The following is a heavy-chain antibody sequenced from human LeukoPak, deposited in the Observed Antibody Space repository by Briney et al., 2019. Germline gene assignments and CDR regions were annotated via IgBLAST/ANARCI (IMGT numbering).Heavy chain of an antibody. J-gene: IGHJ5*02. CDR2: INHSGST. CDR1: GGSFSGYY. D-gene: IGHD3-3*01. V-gene: IGHV4-34*01. Sequence: SETLSLTCAVYGGSFSGYYWSWIRQPPGKGLEWIGEINHSGSTNYNPSLKSRVTISVDTSKNQFSLKLSSVTAADTAVYYCARGSARLYDFWSGYYTGAGWFDPWGQGTLVTVSS. CDR3: ARGSARLYDFWSGYYTGAGWFDP.